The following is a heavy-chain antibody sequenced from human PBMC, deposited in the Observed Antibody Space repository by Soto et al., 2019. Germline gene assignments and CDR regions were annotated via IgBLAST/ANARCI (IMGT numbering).Heavy chain of an antibody. V-gene: IGHV3-30*04. J-gene: IGHJ3*02. Sequence: GGSLRLSCAASGFTFSSYAMHWVRQAPGKGLEWVAVISYDGSNKYYADSVKGRFTISRDNSKNTLYLQMNSLRAEDTAVYYCARALGDYDSSGYYYDAAFDIWGQGTMVTVSS. D-gene: IGHD3-22*01. CDR2: ISYDGSNK. CDR3: ARALGDYDSSGYYYDAAFDI. CDR1: GFTFSSYA.